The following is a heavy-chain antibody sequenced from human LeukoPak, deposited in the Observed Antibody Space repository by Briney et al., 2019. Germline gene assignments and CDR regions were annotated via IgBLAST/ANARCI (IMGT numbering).Heavy chain of an antibody. V-gene: IGHV3-11*01. Sequence: GGSLRLSCAASGFTFSDYYMSWIRQAPGKGLEWVSYISSSGSTIYYADSVKGRFTISRDNAKNSLYLQMNSLRAEDTAVYYCAGVGGGYSNSQSSYRPRSSYYGMDVWGQGTTVTVSS. D-gene: IGHD4-11*01. CDR2: ISSSGSTI. CDR3: AGVGGGYSNSQSSYRPRSSYYGMDV. CDR1: GFTFSDYY. J-gene: IGHJ6*02.